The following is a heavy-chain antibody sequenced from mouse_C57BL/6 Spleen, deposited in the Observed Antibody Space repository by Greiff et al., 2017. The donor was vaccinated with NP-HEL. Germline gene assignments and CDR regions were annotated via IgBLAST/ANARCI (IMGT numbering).Heavy chain of an antibody. V-gene: IGHV1-80*01. Sequence: QVQLQQSGAELVKPGASVKISCKAFGYAFSSYWMNWVKQRPGKGLEWIGQIYPGDGDTNYNGKFKGKATLTADKSSSTAYMQLSSLTSEDSAVYFCAREIYGSSLDYWGQGTTLTVSS. CDR2: IYPGDGDT. J-gene: IGHJ2*01. D-gene: IGHD1-1*01. CDR3: AREIYGSSLDY. CDR1: GYAFSSYW.